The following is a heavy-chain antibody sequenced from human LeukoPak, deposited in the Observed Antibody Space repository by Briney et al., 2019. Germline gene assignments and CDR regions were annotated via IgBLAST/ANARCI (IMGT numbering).Heavy chain of an antibody. CDR3: AREPYFDSTGYYFDY. D-gene: IGHD3-22*01. CDR2: IYHSGST. V-gene: IGHV4-38-2*02. J-gene: IGHJ4*02. Sequence: SETLSLTCAVSGYFISSGYYWGWIRQPPGKGLEWIGSIYHSGSTYYNPSLKSRVTISIDTSKKQFSLKLSSVSAADTAVYYCAREPYFDSTGYYFDYWGQGTLVTISS. CDR1: GYFISSGYY.